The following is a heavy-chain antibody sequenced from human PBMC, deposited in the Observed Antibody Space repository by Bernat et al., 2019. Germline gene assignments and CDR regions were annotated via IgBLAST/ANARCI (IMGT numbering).Heavy chain of an antibody. D-gene: IGHD3-9*01. CDR1: GYTFTGYY. V-gene: IGHV1-2*04. J-gene: IGHJ4*02. Sequence: QVQLVQSGAEVKKPGASVKVSCKASGYTFTGYYMHWVRQAPGQGLEWMGWINPNSGGTNYAQKFQGWVTMTRDTSISTAYMELSRLRSDDKAVYYCARGGVLRYFDWLFYFDYWGQGTLVTVSS. CDR2: INPNSGGT. CDR3: ARGGVLRYFDWLFYFDY.